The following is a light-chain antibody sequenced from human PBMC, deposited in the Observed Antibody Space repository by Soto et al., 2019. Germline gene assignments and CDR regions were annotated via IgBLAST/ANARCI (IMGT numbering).Light chain of an antibody. V-gene: IGLV8-61*01. CDR1: SGSVSTSYY. J-gene: IGLJ3*02. Sequence: QAVVTQEPSFSVSPGRTVTLTCGLSSGSVSTSYYPSWYQQTPGQAPRTLIYSTNTRSSGVPDRFSGSILGNKAALTITGSQADDESDYYWVLYMGSGIWVFGGGTKLTVL. CDR3: VLYMGSGIWV. CDR2: STN.